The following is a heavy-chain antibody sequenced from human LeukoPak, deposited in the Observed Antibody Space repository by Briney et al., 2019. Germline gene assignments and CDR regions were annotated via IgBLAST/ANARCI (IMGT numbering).Heavy chain of an antibody. Sequence: GGSLRLSCAASGFTFNNAWMNWVRQAPGKGLEWVGRIKSKTDGGTTDYAAPVKGRLTISRDDSKNTLYLQVNSLKTDDTAVYYCTRYSSSGWVWGQGTLVTVSS. V-gene: IGHV3-15*01. CDR1: GFTFNNAW. CDR2: IKSKTDGGTT. CDR3: TRYSSSGWV. D-gene: IGHD6-19*01. J-gene: IGHJ4*02.